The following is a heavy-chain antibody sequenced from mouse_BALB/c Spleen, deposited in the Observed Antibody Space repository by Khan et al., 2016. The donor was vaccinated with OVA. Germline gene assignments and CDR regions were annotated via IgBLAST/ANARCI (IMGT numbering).Heavy chain of an antibody. J-gene: IGHJ4*01. CDR3: AREGHYAMDY. CDR1: GYSITSDYA. V-gene: IGHV3-2*02. CDR2: ISYSGST. Sequence: EVQLVESGPGLVKPSQSLSLTCTVTGYSITSDYAWNWIRQFPGNKLEWMGYISYSGSTSYNPSLKSRISITRDTSKNQFFLQLNSVTTEDTATDYCAREGHYAMDYWGQGTSVTVSS.